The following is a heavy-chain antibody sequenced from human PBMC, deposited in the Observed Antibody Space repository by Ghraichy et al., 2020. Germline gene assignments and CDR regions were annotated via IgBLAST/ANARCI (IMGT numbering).Heavy chain of an antibody. V-gene: IGHV3-73*01. D-gene: IGHD3-22*01. Sequence: GGSLRLSCAASGFTFSGSAMHWVRQASGKGLEWVGRIRSKANSYATAYAASVKGRFTISRDDSKNTAYLQMNSLKTEDTAVYYCTRLGPYDSSGYYYEDDAFDIWGQGTMVTVSS. CDR2: IRSKANSYAT. CDR1: GFTFSGSA. J-gene: IGHJ3*02. CDR3: TRLGPYDSSGYYYEDDAFDI.